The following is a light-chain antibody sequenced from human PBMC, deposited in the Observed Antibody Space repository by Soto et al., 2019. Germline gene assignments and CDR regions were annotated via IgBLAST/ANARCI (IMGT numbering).Light chain of an antibody. CDR3: GSWDRSLSAYV. CDR1: SSNSGGNS. J-gene: IGLJ1*01. Sequence: QSALAQPPSASAAPGQTVTISCSGSSSNSGGNSVSSYQQLPGTAPKLLIYDHNKRPSAIPDRFSGSKSRTSATLGITGVKTGDEVGYYCGSWDRSLSAYVFGPGTKVKVL. V-gene: IGLV1-51*01. CDR2: DHN.